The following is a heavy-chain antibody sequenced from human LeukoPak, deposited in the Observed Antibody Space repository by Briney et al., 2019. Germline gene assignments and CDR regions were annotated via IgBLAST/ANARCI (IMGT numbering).Heavy chain of an antibody. J-gene: IGHJ3*02. CDR3: ARVTIDRWELLSDAFDI. CDR2: ISAYNGNT. D-gene: IGHD1-26*01. V-gene: IGHV1-18*01. CDR1: GYTFTSYG. Sequence: GASVKVSCKASGYTFTSYGISWVRQAPGQGLEWMGWISAYNGNTNYAQKLQGRVTMTTDTSTSTAYMELRSLRSDDTAVYYCARVTIDRWELLSDAFDIWGQGTMVTVSS.